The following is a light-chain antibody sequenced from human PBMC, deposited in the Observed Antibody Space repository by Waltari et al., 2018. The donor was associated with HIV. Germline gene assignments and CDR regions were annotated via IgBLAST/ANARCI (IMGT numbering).Light chain of an antibody. V-gene: IGKV1-5*03. CDR1: QSVDNW. CDR3: QQYNSDFPT. Sequence: DIQLTQSPSPLSASVRDRVIITCRASQSVDNWLAWYQHKSGKAPRLLIYTTSIIEYGIPATFSGSGFGTEFTLTISSLQPDDFAAYYCQQYNSDFPTFGQGTTLEI. J-gene: IGKJ2*01. CDR2: TTS.